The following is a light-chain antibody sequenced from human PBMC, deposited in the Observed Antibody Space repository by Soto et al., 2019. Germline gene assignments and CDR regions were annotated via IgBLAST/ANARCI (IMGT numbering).Light chain of an antibody. J-gene: IGKJ4*01. Sequence: VLTQSPATLSLSPGERATLSCRASQSVSTYLAWYQQKPGQPPRLLIYDASNRATAIPARFSGSGSGTDFTLTISSLGPEDFAVYYCHQRSNWPLTFGGGTRVEIK. V-gene: IGKV3-11*01. CDR2: DAS. CDR1: QSVSTY. CDR3: HQRSNWPLT.